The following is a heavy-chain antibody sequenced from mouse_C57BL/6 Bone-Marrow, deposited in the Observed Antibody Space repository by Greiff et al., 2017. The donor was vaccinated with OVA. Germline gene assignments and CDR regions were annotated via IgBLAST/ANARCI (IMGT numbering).Heavy chain of an antibody. CDR1: GFTFSDYG. J-gene: IGHJ1*03. CDR2: ISNLAYSI. CDR3: ERNGVIRSYFDV. V-gene: IGHV5-15*04. D-gene: IGHD1-1*01. Sequence: EVKVEESGGGLVQPGGSLKLSCAASGFTFSDYGMAWVRQAPRKGPEWVAFISNLAYSIYYADTVTGRFTISRENAKNTLYLEMSSLRSEDTAMYYCERNGVIRSYFDVWGTGTTVTVSS.